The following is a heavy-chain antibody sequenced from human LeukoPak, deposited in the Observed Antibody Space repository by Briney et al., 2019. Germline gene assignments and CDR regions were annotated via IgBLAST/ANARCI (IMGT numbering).Heavy chain of an antibody. V-gene: IGHV3-23*01. D-gene: IGHD6-19*01. J-gene: IGHJ5*02. Sequence: GGSLRLSCAASGFTFSSYGMSWVRQAPGKGLEWVSAISGGAGFTYYADSVKGRFTISRDNSKNTLFLQMNSLRAEDTAVYYCAKHQGSAWQINWFDPWGQGTLVTVSS. CDR3: AKHQGSAWQINWFDP. CDR2: ISGGAGFT. CDR1: GFTFSSYG.